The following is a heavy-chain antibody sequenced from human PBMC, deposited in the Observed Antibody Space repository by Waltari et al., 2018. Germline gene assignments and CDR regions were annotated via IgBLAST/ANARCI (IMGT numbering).Heavy chain of an antibody. Sequence: EVQLLESGGGLVQPGGSLRLSCAASGFTFSSYAMSWVRPAPGKGLEWVSAISGSGGSTYYADSVKGRFTISRDNSKNTLYLQMNSLRAEDTAVYYCAKVEMATVVAYLNLPYYFDYWGQGTLVTVSS. V-gene: IGHV3-23*01. D-gene: IGHD4-4*01. J-gene: IGHJ4*02. CDR1: GFTFSSYA. CDR2: ISGSGGST. CDR3: AKVEMATVVAYLNLPYYFDY.